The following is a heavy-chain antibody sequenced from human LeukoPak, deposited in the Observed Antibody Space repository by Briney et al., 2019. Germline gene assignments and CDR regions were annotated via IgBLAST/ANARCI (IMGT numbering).Heavy chain of an antibody. D-gene: IGHD2-21*01. J-gene: IGHJ5*02. CDR2: ISGSGGST. V-gene: IGHV3-23*01. CDR3: AKGLSAYLYTWFDP. Sequence: GGSLRLSCAASGFTFSSYAMSWVRQAPGKGLEWVSAISGSGGSTYYADSAKGRFTISRDNPKNTLYLQMNSLRAEDPAVYYCAKGLSAYLYTWFDPWGQGTLVTVSS. CDR1: GFTFSSYA.